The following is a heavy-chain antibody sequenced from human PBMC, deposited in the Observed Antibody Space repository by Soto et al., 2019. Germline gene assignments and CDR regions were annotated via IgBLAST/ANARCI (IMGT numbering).Heavy chain of an antibody. D-gene: IGHD6-19*01. J-gene: IGHJ3*02. CDR1: GYNFTSYG. CDR2: ISPHNDRT. V-gene: IGHV1-18*01. Sequence: HVQLVQSGADVKTPGASVKVSCKASGYNFTSYGISWVRQAPGQGLEWMGWISPHNDRTKYARRFQDRVTMTTETPTSTVYMELGSLRSDDTAVYYCARDLYYSSGRYFDHDAFDIWGQGTVVTVSS. CDR3: ARDLYYSSGRYFDHDAFDI.